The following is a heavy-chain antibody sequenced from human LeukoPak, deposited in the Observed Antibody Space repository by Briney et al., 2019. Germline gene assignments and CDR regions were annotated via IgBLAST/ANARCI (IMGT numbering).Heavy chain of an antibody. J-gene: IGHJ4*02. CDR2: INPNSGGT. CDR3: ARVYYYDSSGYDFDY. V-gene: IGHV1-2*02. Sequence: ASVKVSCKASGYTFTGYYMHWVRQAPGQGVEWMGWINPNSGGTNYAQKFQGRVTMTRDTSISTAYMELSRLRSDDTAVYYCARVYYYDSSGYDFDYWGQGTLVTVSS. D-gene: IGHD3-22*01. CDR1: GYTFTGYY.